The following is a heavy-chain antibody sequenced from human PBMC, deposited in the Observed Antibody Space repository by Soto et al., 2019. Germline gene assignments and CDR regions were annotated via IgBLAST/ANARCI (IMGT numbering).Heavy chain of an antibody. CDR2: INHSGST. Sequence: PSETMSLTCAVYGGSFSGYYWSWIRQPPGKGLEWIGEINHSGSTNYNPSLKSRVTISVDTSKNQFSLKLSSVTAADTAVYYCARGSGYYDFWSGYYTRAYYYYYYMDVWGKGTTVTVSS. V-gene: IGHV4-34*01. CDR3: ARGSGYYDFWSGYYTRAYYYYYYMDV. CDR1: GGSFSGYY. J-gene: IGHJ6*03. D-gene: IGHD3-3*01.